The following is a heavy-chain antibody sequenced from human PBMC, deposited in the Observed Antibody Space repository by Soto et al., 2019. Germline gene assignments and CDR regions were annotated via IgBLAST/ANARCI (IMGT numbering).Heavy chain of an antibody. CDR2: FSGSGGST. CDR1: GFTFSSYA. V-gene: IGHV3-23*01. Sequence: GSLRLSCAASGFTFSSYAMSWVRQAPGTGLEWVSAFSGSGGSTYYADSVKGRFTISRDNSKNTLYLQMNSLRAEDTAVYYCAKAGYCSGGSCYSFNYYYYGMDVWGQGTTVTVSS. J-gene: IGHJ6*02. CDR3: AKAGYCSGGSCYSFNYYYYGMDV. D-gene: IGHD2-15*01.